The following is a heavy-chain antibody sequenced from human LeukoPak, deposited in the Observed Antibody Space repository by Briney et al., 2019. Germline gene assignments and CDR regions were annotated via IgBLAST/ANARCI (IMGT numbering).Heavy chain of an antibody. CDR1: GFTFSSYA. Sequence: GGSLRLSCAASGFTFSSYAMSWVRQAPGKGLEWVSAISGSGGSTYYADSVKGRFTISRDNSKNTLYLQMNSLRAEDTAVYDCAKGSTSTVTPTDYWGQGTLVTVSS. CDR2: ISGSGGST. CDR3: AKGSTSTVTPTDY. D-gene: IGHD4-17*01. V-gene: IGHV3-23*01. J-gene: IGHJ4*02.